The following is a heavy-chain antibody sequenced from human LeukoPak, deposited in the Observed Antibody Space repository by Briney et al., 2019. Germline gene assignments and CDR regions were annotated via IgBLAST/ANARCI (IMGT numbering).Heavy chain of an antibody. V-gene: IGHV3-30*04. CDR1: GFTFSSYA. J-gene: IGHJ4*02. D-gene: IGHD3-10*01. Sequence: GGSLRLSCAASGFTFSSYAMHWVRQAPGKGLEWVAVISYDGSNKYYADSVKGRFTISRDNSKNTLYLQMNSLRAEDTAVYYCAKGRDYYGSGRRFDYWGQGTPVTVSS. CDR3: AKGRDYYGSGRRFDY. CDR2: ISYDGSNK.